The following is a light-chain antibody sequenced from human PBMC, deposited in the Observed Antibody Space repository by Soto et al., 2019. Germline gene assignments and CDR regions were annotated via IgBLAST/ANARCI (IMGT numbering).Light chain of an antibody. Sequence: EIVVTQSPAALSLSPGERATLSCRASQSVSSNYLAWYQQKPGQAPRLLIYGASSRATGIPDRFSGSGSGTDFTLTIRRLEPEDFAVYYCQQYGSSYPWTFGQGTKVDI. CDR3: QQYGSSYPWT. CDR1: QSVSSNY. J-gene: IGKJ1*01. V-gene: IGKV3-20*01. CDR2: GAS.